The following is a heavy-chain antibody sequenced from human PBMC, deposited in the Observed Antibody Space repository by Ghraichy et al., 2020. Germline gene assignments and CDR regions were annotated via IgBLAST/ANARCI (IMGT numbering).Heavy chain of an antibody. CDR1: GFTVSSHY. J-gene: IGHJ4*02. CDR3: ARLPSGSSLDYLDY. CDR2: IYSGGST. Sequence: GESLNISCAASGFTVSSHYMSWVRQAPGKGLEWVSVIYSGGSTDYADSVKGRFTVSRDNSKNTVHLQMNSLTAEDTAVYYCARLPSGSSLDYLDYWGQGTLVTVSS. V-gene: IGHV3-53*01. D-gene: IGHD3-10*01.